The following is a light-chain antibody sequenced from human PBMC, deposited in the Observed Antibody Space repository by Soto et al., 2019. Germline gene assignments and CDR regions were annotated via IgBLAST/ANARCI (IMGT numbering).Light chain of an antibody. CDR2: ATT. J-gene: IGKJ2*01. V-gene: IGKV1-39*01. CDR3: QQNYNTPQYN. CDR1: QTVISY. Sequence: DIQLTQSPSSLSSSVGDRVTITCRASQTVISYLNWYQQKPGQAPKLLIYATTHLQSGVPSRFSGSGSGTEFTLTISSLHPEDFATYFCQQNYNTPQYNSGQETKVDI.